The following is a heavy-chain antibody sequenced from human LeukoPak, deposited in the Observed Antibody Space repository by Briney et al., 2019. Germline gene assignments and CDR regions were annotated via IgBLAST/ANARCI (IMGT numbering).Heavy chain of an antibody. J-gene: IGHJ6*03. V-gene: IGHV4-39*06. CDR3: PSLTCSGGSCISYSYYYMDV. Sequence: PSETLSLTCTVSGGSISSSTYYWGWIRQTPGTGLEWIGSIYYSGSTYSNPSLKSRVTISVDTSKKPFPLKLSSVTAADTAVYYCPSLTCSGGSCISYSYYYMDVWGRGTTVTVSS. CDR1: GGSISSSTYY. CDR2: IYYSGST. D-gene: IGHD2-15*01.